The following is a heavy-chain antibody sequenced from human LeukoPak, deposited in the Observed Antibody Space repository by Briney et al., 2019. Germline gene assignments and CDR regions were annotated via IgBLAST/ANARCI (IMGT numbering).Heavy chain of an antibody. Sequence: PSETLSLTCTVSGGSISRYYWSWIRQPPGKGLEWIGYIYYSGRTNYNPSLKSRVTISVDTSKNQFSLKLSSVTAADTAVYYCARHGYGDHDDSLDCWGQGTLAAVSS. CDR2: IYYSGRT. CDR3: ARHGYGDHDDSLDC. V-gene: IGHV4-59*08. J-gene: IGHJ4*02. D-gene: IGHD4-17*01. CDR1: GGSISRYY.